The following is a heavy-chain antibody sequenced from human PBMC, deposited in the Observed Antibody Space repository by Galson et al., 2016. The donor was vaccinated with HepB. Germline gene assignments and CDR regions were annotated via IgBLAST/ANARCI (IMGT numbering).Heavy chain of an antibody. J-gene: IGHJ4*02. CDR2: SHYSGSS. CDR3: ARAGGRGWYLAF. V-gene: IGHV4-59*01. CDR1: GASLGGYY. D-gene: IGHD6-19*01. Sequence: SETLSLTCTVSGASLGGYYWNWVRQSPGKGLEWIGFSHYSGSSKYNPSLKSRVTISLDTSKNDFSLKMTSVTAADTAVFYCARAGGRGWYLAFWRQGIVVSDST.